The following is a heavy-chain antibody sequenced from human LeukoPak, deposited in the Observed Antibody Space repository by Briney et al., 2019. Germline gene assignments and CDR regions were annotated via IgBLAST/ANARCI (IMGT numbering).Heavy chain of an antibody. D-gene: IGHD1-26*01. CDR3: ARGHSGSYQRNDAFDI. V-gene: IGHV3-30-3*01. CDR1: GFTFSSYA. J-gene: IGHJ3*02. CDR2: ISNDGNNE. Sequence: GGSLRLSCAASGFTFSSYAMHWVRQAPGKGLEWVAVISNDGNNEYYADSVKGRFTISRDNYKNTLNLQMNSLRTEDTAVYYCARGHSGSYQRNDAFDIWGQGTMVTVSS.